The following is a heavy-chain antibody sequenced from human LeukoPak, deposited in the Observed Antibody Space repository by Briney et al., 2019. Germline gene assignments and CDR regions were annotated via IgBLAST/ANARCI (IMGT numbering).Heavy chain of an antibody. CDR2: ISYDGGTT. Sequence: GGSLRLSCVASGFRFNYHTMHWIRQVPGRGLEWVSLISYDGGTTYYADSVKGRFTISRDNAKNSLYLQMNSLRAEDTAVYYCASHSYYYGSGSYYPGAFDIWGQGTMVTVSS. CDR1: GFRFNYHT. V-gene: IGHV3-43*01. D-gene: IGHD3-10*01. CDR3: ASHSYYYGSGSYYPGAFDI. J-gene: IGHJ3*02.